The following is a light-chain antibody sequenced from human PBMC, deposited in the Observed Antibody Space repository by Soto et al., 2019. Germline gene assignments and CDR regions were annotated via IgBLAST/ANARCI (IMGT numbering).Light chain of an antibody. CDR1: QGIGNA. V-gene: IGKV1-6*01. Sequence: AIQMTQSPSSLSASVGDRVTISCRASQGIGNALGWYQQKPGQPPKVLIYGDSNLQSGVPPRFSGSGSGTDFTLAISSLQPEDSATYYCLQDINYPWTFGQGTKVEIK. J-gene: IGKJ1*01. CDR3: LQDINYPWT. CDR2: GDS.